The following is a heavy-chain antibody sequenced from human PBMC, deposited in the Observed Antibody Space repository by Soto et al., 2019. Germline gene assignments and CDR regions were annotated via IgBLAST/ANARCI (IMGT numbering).Heavy chain of an antibody. CDR3: ALYSSGWSGDY. CDR1: GGTFSRYA. Sequence: ASVKVSCKASGGTFSRYAIRWVRQATGQGLEWMGGIIPLFGTANYAQKFQGRATITADESTSTAYMELSSLRAEDTAVYYCALYSSGWSGDYWGQVTLVTVSS. J-gene: IGHJ4*02. V-gene: IGHV1-69*13. CDR2: IIPLFGTA. D-gene: IGHD6-19*01.